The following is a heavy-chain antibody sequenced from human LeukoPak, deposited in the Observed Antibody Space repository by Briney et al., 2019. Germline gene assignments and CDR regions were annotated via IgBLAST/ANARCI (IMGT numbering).Heavy chain of an antibody. J-gene: IGHJ4*02. CDR2: IASDGSST. CDR1: GFTFSSYW. D-gene: IGHD4-23*01. Sequence: GGSLRLSCAASGFTFSSYWMNWVRQAPGKGLVWVSRIASDGSSTTYADSVKGRFTISRDNSKNSLYLQMNSLRTEDTALYYCAKGVDYGGKGIDYWGQGTLVTVSS. V-gene: IGHV3-74*01. CDR3: AKGVDYGGKGIDY.